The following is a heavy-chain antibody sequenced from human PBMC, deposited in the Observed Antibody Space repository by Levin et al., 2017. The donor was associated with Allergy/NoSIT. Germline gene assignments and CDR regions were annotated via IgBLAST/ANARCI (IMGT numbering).Heavy chain of an antibody. CDR3: ARGQDCSSTSCYYYYGMDG. J-gene: IGHJ6*02. CDR1: GGSISSGGYY. Sequence: PSQTLSLTCTVSGGSISSGGYYWSWIRQHPGKGLEWIGYIYYSGSTYYNPSLKSRVTISVDTSKNQFSLKLSSVTAADTAVYYCARGQDCSSTSCYYYYGMDGWGQGTTVTVSS. CDR2: IYYSGST. D-gene: IGHD2-2*01. V-gene: IGHV4-31*03.